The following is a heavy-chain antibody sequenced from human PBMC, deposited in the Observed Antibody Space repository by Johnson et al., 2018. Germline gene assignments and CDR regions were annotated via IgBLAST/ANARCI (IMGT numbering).Heavy chain of an antibody. J-gene: IGHJ6*03. Sequence: VQLVESGGGLVQPGGSLRLSCGASGFTFSSHWMSWVRQAPGKGLEWVANIKQDGSEKYYVDSVNGRFTISRDNAKNSLYLQMNSLGAEDTAVYYCSKPYCSGGSCYSPYYYYYYYMDVWGKGTTVTVSS. CDR1: GFTFSSHW. CDR3: SKPYCSGGSCYSPYYYYYYYMDV. V-gene: IGHV3-7*03. CDR2: IKQDGSEK. D-gene: IGHD2-15*01.